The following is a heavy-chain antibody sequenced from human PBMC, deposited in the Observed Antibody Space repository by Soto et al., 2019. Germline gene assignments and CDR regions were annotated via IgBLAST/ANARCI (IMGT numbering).Heavy chain of an antibody. CDR2: ISAYNGNT. J-gene: IGHJ6*02. CDR3: ARRPFSSGRIPSYYYYYYGMDV. V-gene: IGHV1-18*04. CDR1: GYTFTSYG. Sequence: ASVKVSCKASGYTFTSYGISWVRQAPGQGLKWMGWISAYNGNTNYAQKLQGRVTMTTDTSTSTAYMELRSLRSDDTAVYYCARRPFSSGRIPSYYYYYYGMDVWGQGTTVTVSS. D-gene: IGHD6-19*01.